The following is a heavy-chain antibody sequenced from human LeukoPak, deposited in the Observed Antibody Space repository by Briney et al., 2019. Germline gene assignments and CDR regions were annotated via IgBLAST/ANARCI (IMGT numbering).Heavy chain of an antibody. J-gene: IGHJ5*02. D-gene: IGHD3-9*01. CDR3: AKDPYPYYDILSSNWFDP. CDR1: GFTVSSYA. CDR2: ISGSGGST. Sequence: GGSLRLSCAASGFTVSSYAMTWVRQAPGKGLEWVSAISGSGGSTYYADSVKGRFTISRDNSKNTLYLQMNSLRAEDTAVYYCAKDPYPYYDILSSNWFDPWGQGTLVTVSS. V-gene: IGHV3-23*01.